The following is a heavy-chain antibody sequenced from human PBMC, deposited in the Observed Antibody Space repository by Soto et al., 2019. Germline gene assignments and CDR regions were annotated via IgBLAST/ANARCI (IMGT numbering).Heavy chain of an antibody. D-gene: IGHD1-26*01. CDR3: AREPLKWYGMDV. CDR2: IFYTGST. V-gene: IGHV4-30-4*01. CDR1: VGSLRSGDYY. J-gene: IGHJ6*02. Sequence: SETLSLTCIVSVGSLRSGDYYWSWIRQSPGTGLEWIGYIFYTGSTYYNPSLRSRLAISVDTSKNQFSLKLSSVTAADAAVYYCAREPLKWYGMDVWGQGTTVTVSS.